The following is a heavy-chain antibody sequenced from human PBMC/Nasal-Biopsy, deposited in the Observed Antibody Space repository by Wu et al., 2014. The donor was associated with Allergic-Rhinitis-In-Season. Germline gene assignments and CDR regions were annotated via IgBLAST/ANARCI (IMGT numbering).Heavy chain of an antibody. CDR3: ARHYGGDDYTYRLDY. D-gene: IGHD5-24*01. CDR1: GDSMSDYS. J-gene: IGHJ4*02. CDR2: IYDSGIT. V-gene: IGHV4-59*08. Sequence: TLSLTCTVSGDSMSDYSWTWIRQPPGKGLEWIGCIYDSGITKYNPSLESRATISVDTSRNQFSLKLSSVTAADTAVYYCARHYGGDDYTYRLDYWGQGTLVTVSS.